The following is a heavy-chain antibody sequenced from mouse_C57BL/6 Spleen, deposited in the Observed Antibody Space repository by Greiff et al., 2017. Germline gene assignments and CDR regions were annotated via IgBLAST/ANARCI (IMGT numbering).Heavy chain of an antibody. CDR2: IYPGSGNT. CDR3: ARWNYGNLDY. J-gene: IGHJ2*01. Sequence: QVHVKQSGAELVRPGASVKLSCKASGYTFTDYYINWVKQRPGQGLEWIARIYPGSGNTYYNEKFKGKATLTAEKSSSTAYMQLSSLTSEDSAVYFCARWNYGNLDYWGQGTTLTVSS. CDR1: GYTFTDYY. V-gene: IGHV1-76*01. D-gene: IGHD2-1*01.